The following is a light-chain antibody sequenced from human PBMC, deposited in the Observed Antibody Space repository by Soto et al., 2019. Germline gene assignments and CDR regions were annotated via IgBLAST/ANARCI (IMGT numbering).Light chain of an antibody. V-gene: IGKV1-39*01. J-gene: IGKJ4*01. CDR1: QSISNY. Sequence: DIQITQSPSSLSASVGDRVTITCRARQSISNYLNWYQQKPWKAPKLLIYGASSLQSGVPSRFSGSGSGTEFTLTISSLQPEDFATYYCQQSDGAPLTFGGGTKVEIK. CDR3: QQSDGAPLT. CDR2: GAS.